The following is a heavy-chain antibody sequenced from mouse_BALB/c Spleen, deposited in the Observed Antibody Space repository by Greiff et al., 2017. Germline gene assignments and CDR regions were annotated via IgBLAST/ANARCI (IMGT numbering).Heavy chain of an antibody. Sequence: QVQLQQSGPELVKPGASVKISCKASGYSFTSYYIHWVKQRPGQGLEWIGWIFPGSGNTKYNEKFKGKATLTADTSSSTAYMQLSSLTSEDSAVYFCARGEGLRLWFAYWGQGTLVTVSA. CDR3: ARGEGLRLWFAY. CDR2: IFPGSGNT. CDR1: GYSFTSYY. J-gene: IGHJ3*01. D-gene: IGHD2-4*01. V-gene: IGHV1-66*01.